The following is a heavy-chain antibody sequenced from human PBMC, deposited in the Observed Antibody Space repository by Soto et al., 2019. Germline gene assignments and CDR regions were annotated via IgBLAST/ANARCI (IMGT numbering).Heavy chain of an antibody. CDR1: GYTFASHY. CDR2: INPNGGNT. Sequence: QVQLVQSGAEVKKPGASVKVSCQASGYTFASHYIHWVRQAPGQGLEWMGVINPNGGNTRYAQRFQDRLTLTTDTPTKTVYLDLRSLSSDDTAVYYCGRDTSGLDYWGQGTLVTVSS. CDR3: GRDTSGLDY. V-gene: IGHV1-46*01. J-gene: IGHJ4*02.